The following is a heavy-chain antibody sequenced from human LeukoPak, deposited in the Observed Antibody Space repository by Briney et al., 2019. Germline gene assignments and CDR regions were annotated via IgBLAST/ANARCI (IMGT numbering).Heavy chain of an antibody. V-gene: IGHV3-30*02. CDR2: IRYDGSNK. J-gene: IGHJ4*02. D-gene: IGHD3-22*01. Sequence: GGSLRLSCAASGFTFSSYGMHWVRQAPGKGLEWVAFIRYDGSNKYYADSVKGRFTISRDNSKNTLYLQMNSLRAEDTAVYYCARSYDSSGYYSPYFDYWGQGTLVTVSS. CDR3: ARSYDSSGYYSPYFDY. CDR1: GFTFSSYG.